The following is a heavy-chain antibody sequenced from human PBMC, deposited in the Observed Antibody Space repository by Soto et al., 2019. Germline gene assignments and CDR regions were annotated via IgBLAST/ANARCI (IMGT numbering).Heavy chain of an antibody. D-gene: IGHD1-26*01. CDR2: IIPIFGTA. CDR1: GGTFSSYA. Sequence: QVQLVQSGAEVKKPGSSVKVSCKASGGTFSSYAISWVRQAPGQGLEWMGGIIPIFGTANYAQKFQGRVTITADESTSTAYMELSSLRSEDTAVYYCASDTPAELYSGSYYGYWGQGTLVTVSS. V-gene: IGHV1-69*01. CDR3: ASDTPAELYSGSYYGY. J-gene: IGHJ4*02.